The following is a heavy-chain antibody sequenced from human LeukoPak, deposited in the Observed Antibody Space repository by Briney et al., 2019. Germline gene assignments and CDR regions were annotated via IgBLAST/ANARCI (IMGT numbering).Heavy chain of an antibody. CDR2: ISSSSSYI. Sequence: GGSLRLSCAASGFTFSSYSMNWVRQAPGKGLEWVSSISSSSSYIYYADSVKGRFTISRDNAKNSLYLQMNSLRAEDTAVYYCARGVAAAHFDYWGQGTLVTVSS. CDR3: ARGVAAAHFDY. CDR1: GFTFSSYS. J-gene: IGHJ4*02. V-gene: IGHV3-21*01. D-gene: IGHD2-15*01.